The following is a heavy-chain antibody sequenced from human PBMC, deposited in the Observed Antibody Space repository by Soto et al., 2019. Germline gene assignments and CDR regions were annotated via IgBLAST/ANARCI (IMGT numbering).Heavy chain of an antibody. CDR2: IKHLESEK. V-gene: IGHV3-7*01. Sequence: PGGSLRLSCASSGCPFTNYWMNWVRQPPGKGLEWVANIKHLESEKFYVGSVRGRFTISRDNAKNSVYLQMDSLRAEDTAVYYCARHAYNFLTFDSWGQGTLVTVSS. J-gene: IGHJ4*02. D-gene: IGHD1-1*01. CDR3: ARHAYNFLTFDS. CDR1: GCPFTNYW.